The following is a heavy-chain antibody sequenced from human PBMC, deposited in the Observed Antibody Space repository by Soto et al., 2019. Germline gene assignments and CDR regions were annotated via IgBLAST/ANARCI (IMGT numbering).Heavy chain of an antibody. D-gene: IGHD1-1*01. Sequence: EVQLVESGGNLVQPGRSLRLSCAASGFTFGDYAMHWVRQAPGKGLEWISSINENSGSLDYADSVKGRFTISRDNAKNSLYLQTNSLRMEDTALDYCAKDAHWSLDFWGQGTLVTVSS. CDR2: INENSGSL. CDR3: AKDAHWSLDF. CDR1: GFTFGDYA. J-gene: IGHJ4*02. V-gene: IGHV3-9*01.